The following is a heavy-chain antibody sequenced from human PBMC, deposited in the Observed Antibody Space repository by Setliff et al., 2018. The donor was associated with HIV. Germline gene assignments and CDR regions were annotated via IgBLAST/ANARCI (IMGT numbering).Heavy chain of an antibody. J-gene: IGHJ5*02. V-gene: IGHV1-8*01. D-gene: IGHD1-1*01. Sequence: ASVKVSCKASGYTFTRYEINWVRQATGQGLEWMGRMNTNSVNTVYAQKFQGRVTMTRNTSKSTAYMELSCLRSEDTAVYYCARGAYWNDGVGWFDPWGQGTLVTVSS. CDR3: ARGAYWNDGVGWFDP. CDR1: GYTFTRYE. CDR2: MNTNSVNT.